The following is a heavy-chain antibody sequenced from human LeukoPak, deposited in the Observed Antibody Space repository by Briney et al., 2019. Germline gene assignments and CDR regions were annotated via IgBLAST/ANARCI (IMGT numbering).Heavy chain of an antibody. Sequence: SETLSLTCTVSGGSISSSSYYWGWIRQPPGKGLEWIGSIYYSGSTNYNPSLKSRVTISVDTSKNQFSLKLSSVTAADTAVYYCASYVEMATIGAFDIWGQGTMVTVSS. J-gene: IGHJ3*02. D-gene: IGHD5-24*01. V-gene: IGHV4-39*07. CDR1: GGSISSSSYY. CDR3: ASYVEMATIGAFDI. CDR2: IYYSGST.